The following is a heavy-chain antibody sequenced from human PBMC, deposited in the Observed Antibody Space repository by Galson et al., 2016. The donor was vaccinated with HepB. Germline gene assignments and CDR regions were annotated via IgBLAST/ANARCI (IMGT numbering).Heavy chain of an antibody. CDR2: VYHSGST. V-gene: IGHV4-4*02. Sequence: SETLSLTCAVSGASISRGNWWNWVRQPPGKGLEWIGEVYHSGSTSYNPSLKSRVTISVDKSKNQFSPNLSSVTAADTAVYYCARGMYYYDSRETAWGQGTLVTVSS. J-gene: IGHJ5*02. D-gene: IGHD3-22*01. CDR1: GASISRGNW. CDR3: ARGMYYYDSRETA.